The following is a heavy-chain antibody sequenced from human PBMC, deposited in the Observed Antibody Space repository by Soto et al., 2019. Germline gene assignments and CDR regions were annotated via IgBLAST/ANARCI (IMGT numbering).Heavy chain of an antibody. D-gene: IGHD3-16*01. J-gene: IGHJ6*03. CDR1: GYTLTELS. V-gene: IGHV1-24*01. CDR3: ATEGKGGPYYYYYYMEV. Sequence: ASVKVSCKVSGYTLTELSMHWVRQAPGKGLEWMGGFDPEDGETIYAQKFQGRVTMTEDTSTDTAYMELSSLRSEDTAVYYCATEGKGGPYYYYYYMEVWGKGTTVTVSS. CDR2: FDPEDGET.